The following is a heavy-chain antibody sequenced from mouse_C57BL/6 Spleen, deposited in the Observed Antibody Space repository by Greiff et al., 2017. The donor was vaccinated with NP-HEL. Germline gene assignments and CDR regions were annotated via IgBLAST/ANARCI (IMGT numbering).Heavy chain of an antibody. CDR1: GYTFTSYW. J-gene: IGHJ4*01. CDR3: ARRDLAMDD. CDR2: IDPSDSYT. V-gene: IGHV1-69*01. Sequence: QVQLQQPGAELVMPGASVKLSCKASGYTFTSYWMHWVKQRPGQGLEWIGEIDPSDSYTNYNEKFKGKSTLTVDKSSSTAYMQLSSLTSEDSAVYYCARRDLAMDDWGQGTSVTVSS.